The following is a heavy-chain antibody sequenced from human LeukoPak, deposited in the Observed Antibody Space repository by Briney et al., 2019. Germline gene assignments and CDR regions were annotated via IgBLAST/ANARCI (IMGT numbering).Heavy chain of an antibody. J-gene: IGHJ4*02. V-gene: IGHV4-61*02. Sequence: SETLSLTCTVSNGSISSDTYFWSWIRQPAGKGLEWIGRIYISGSINYSSSLKSQVTISVDTSKNQFSLRLSSVTAADTAVYYCAREREGPYGYLDYWGQGTLVTVSS. CDR1: NGSISSDTYF. CDR3: AREREGPYGYLDY. D-gene: IGHD4-17*01. CDR2: IYISGSI.